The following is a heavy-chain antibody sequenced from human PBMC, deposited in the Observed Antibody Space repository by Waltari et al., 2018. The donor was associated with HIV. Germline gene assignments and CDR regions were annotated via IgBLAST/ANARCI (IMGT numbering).Heavy chain of an antibody. J-gene: IGHJ1*01. CDR3: ARGPHTSIFGVVKYFQP. Sequence: AQLQQWGTGLLMPSETLSHPCAVSGGSFTAYFWTWTRHSPGNGLQWIGEIDHSGSTNYNPSLESRVTIAVDASKNQFSLKLTSVTAADTGLYYSARGPHTSIFGVVKYFQPWGQGTLVIVSS. CDR1: GGSFTAYF. CDR2: IDHSGST. V-gene: IGHV4-34*02. D-gene: IGHD3-3*01.